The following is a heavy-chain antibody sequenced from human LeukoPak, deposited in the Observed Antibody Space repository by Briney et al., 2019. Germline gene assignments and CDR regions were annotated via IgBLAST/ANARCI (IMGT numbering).Heavy chain of an antibody. V-gene: IGHV1-69*05. CDR3: ASGLMPTVTTGNDY. J-gene: IGHJ4*02. Sequence: PSVKVSFKASGGTFSSYAISWVRQAPAQGLEWMGRIIPIFGRTNYAQKFRGRVTITTDESTSTAYMELSSLRSEDTAVYYFASGLMPTVTTGNDYWGQGTLVTVSS. CDR2: IIPIFGRT. CDR1: GGTFSSYA. D-gene: IGHD4-17*01.